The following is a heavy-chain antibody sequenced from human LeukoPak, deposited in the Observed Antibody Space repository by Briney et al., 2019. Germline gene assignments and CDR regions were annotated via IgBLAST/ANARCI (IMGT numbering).Heavy chain of an antibody. V-gene: IGHV1-2*02. CDR3: ARDDCSGGSCYPYNWFDP. J-gene: IGHJ5*02. D-gene: IGHD2-15*01. Sequence: ASVKVSCKASENTFTGYYMHWVRQAPGQGLEWMGWINPNSGGTNYAQKFQGRVTMTRDTSISTAYMELSRLRSDDTAVYYCARDDCSGGSCYPYNWFDPWGQGTLVTVSS. CDR1: ENTFTGYY. CDR2: INPNSGGT.